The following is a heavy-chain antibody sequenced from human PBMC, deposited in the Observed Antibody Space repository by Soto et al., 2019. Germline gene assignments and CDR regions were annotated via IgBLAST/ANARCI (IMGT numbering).Heavy chain of an antibody. Sequence: QVQLQQWGAGLLKPSETLSLTCAVYGGSFSGYYWSWIRQPPGKGLEWIGEINHSGSTNYNPSLKSRVPISVDTSKNQFSLKLSSVPAADTAVYYCARRRGSSYGRYCDYWGQGTLVTVSS. CDR3: ARRRGSSYGRYCDY. D-gene: IGHD5-18*01. V-gene: IGHV4-34*01. CDR1: GGSFSGYY. CDR2: INHSGST. J-gene: IGHJ4*02.